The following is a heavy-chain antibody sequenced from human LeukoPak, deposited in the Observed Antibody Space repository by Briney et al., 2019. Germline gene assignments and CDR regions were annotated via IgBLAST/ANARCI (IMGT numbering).Heavy chain of an antibody. J-gene: IGHJ3*02. CDR3: ARDILTSYYNPPNAFDI. D-gene: IGHD3-9*01. Sequence: GGSLRLSCAASGFTVSSTYMSWVRQAPGKGLEWVSVMYGGGSTYYVDSVKGRFTISRDNSKNTLYLQMNSLRAEDTAVYYCARDILTSYYNPPNAFDIWGQGTMVTVSP. CDR2: MYGGGST. CDR1: GFTVSSTY. V-gene: IGHV3-66*01.